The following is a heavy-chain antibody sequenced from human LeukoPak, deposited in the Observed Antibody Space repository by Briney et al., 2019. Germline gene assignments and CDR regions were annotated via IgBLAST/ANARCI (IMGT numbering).Heavy chain of an antibody. CDR1: GFTFSSYG. D-gene: IGHD3-10*01. Sequence: GGSLRLSCAASGFTFSSYGMHWVRQAPGKGLEWVAVISYDGSNKYYADSVKGRFTISRDNSKNTLYLQMNSLRAEDTAVYYCARDWLGFRGYYGSGSYYSNYFDYWGQGTLVTVSS. J-gene: IGHJ4*02. CDR2: ISYDGSNK. CDR3: ARDWLGFRGYYGSGSYYSNYFDY. V-gene: IGHV3-30*03.